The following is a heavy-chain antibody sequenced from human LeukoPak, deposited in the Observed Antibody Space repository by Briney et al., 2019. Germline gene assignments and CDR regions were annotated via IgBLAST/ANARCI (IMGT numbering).Heavy chain of an antibody. Sequence: PGGSLRLSCAASGFTFSSYWMSWIRQPPGKGLEWIGYIYYSGSTNYNPSLKSRVTISVDTSKNQFSLKLSSVTAADTAVYYCARDVAASAYFDYWGQGTLVTVSS. CDR3: ARDVAASAYFDY. V-gene: IGHV4-59*01. J-gene: IGHJ4*02. CDR2: IYYSGST. CDR1: GFTFSSYW. D-gene: IGHD3-16*01.